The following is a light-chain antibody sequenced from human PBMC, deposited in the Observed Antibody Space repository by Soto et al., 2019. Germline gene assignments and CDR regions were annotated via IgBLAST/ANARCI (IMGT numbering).Light chain of an antibody. Sequence: QSVLTQPPSASGSPGQSVAISCTGTSSDVGAYNFVSWYQQHPGKAPKLMIYEVNKRPSGVPDRFSGSKSGNTASLTVSGLQAEDEADYFCSSYAGSNNLGVFGGGTKVTVL. CDR1: SSDVGAYNF. J-gene: IGLJ2*01. V-gene: IGLV2-8*01. CDR2: EVN. CDR3: SSYAGSNNLGV.